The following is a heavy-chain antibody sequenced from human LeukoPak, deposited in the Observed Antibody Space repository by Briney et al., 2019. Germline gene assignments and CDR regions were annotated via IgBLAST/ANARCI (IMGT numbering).Heavy chain of an antibody. CDR3: ARDKDLPPPPGIGAGPRLTWFDP. CDR2: VYRTGNT. Sequence: RSSETLSLTCTVSGDSISSGFFWGWIRQSPGKGLEWIVSVYRTGNTYYEASLKSRVTISVDTSRNQFSLELRSVTAADTAMYYCARDKDLPPPPGIGAGPRLTWFDPWGQGTRVTVSS. V-gene: IGHV4-38-2*02. D-gene: IGHD6-13*01. J-gene: IGHJ5*02. CDR1: GDSISSGFF.